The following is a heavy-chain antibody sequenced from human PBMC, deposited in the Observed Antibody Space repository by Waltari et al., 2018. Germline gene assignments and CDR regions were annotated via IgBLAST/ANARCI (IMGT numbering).Heavy chain of an antibody. CDR1: GFSVTSNY. Sequence: EVQLVESGGGLIQPGGSLRISCAVSGFSVTSNYLPWLRQAPGKGLEWVAVLYSGGGTYYTDSVKGRFTISRDNSNNTLDLQMTGLRADDTAVYFCARLKQLVYYFDSWGQGTQVTVSS. CDR2: LYSGGGT. CDR3: ARLKQLVYYFDS. V-gene: IGHV3-53*01. J-gene: IGHJ4*02. D-gene: IGHD1-1*01.